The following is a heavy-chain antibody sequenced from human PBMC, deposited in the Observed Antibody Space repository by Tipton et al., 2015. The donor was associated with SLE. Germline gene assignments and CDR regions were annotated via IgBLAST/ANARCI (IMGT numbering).Heavy chain of an antibody. CDR3: AREFSNLPNYYDSSGSLRY. CDR2: INHSGST. J-gene: IGHJ4*02. D-gene: IGHD3-22*01. CDR1: GGSFSGYY. V-gene: IGHV4-34*01. Sequence: LRLSCTVYGGSFSGYYWSWIRQPPGKGLEWIGEINHSGSTNYNPSLKSRVTISVDTSKNQFSLKLSSVTAADTAVYYCAREFSNLPNYYDSSGSLRYWGQGTLVTVSS.